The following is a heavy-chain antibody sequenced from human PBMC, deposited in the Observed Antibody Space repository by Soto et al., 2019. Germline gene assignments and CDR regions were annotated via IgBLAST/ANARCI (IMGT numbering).Heavy chain of an antibody. CDR3: AREIEAALQPGAFDI. D-gene: IGHD6-6*01. CDR2: ISSSSSTI. J-gene: IGHJ3*02. CDR1: GFTFSSYS. Sequence: VQLVESGGGLVKPGGSLRLSCAASGFTFSSYSMNWVRQAPGKGLEWVSYISSSSSTIYYADSVKGRFTISRDNAKNSLYLQMNSLRDEDTAVYYCAREIEAALQPGAFDIWGQGTMVTVSS. V-gene: IGHV3-48*02.